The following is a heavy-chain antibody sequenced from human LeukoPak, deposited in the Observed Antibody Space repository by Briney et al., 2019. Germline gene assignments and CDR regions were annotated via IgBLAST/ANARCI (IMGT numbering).Heavy chain of an antibody. CDR2: IYYSGST. CDR1: GGSISSSSYY. V-gene: IGHV4-39*01. J-gene: IGHJ4*02. D-gene: IGHD6-13*01. CDR3: ARHVTRSSSFGY. Sequence: SETLSLTCTVSGGSISSSSYYWGWIRQPPGKGLEWIGSIYYSGSTYYNPSLKSRVTISVDTSKNQFSLKLSSVTAADTAVYYCARHVTRSSSFGYWGQGTPVTVSS.